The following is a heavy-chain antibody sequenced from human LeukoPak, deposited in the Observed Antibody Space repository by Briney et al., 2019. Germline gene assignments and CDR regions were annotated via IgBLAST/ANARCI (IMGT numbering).Heavy chain of an antibody. CDR3: AKSLRDVVVPAAIGR. Sequence: ISGSGGSTYYADSVKGRFTISRDNSKNTLYLQMNSLRAEDTAVYYCAKSLRDVVVPAAIGRWGQGTLVTVSS. CDR2: ISGSGGST. D-gene: IGHD2-2*01. V-gene: IGHV3-23*01. J-gene: IGHJ4*02.